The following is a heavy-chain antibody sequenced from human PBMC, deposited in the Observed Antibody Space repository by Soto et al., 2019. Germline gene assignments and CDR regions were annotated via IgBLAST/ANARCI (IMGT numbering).Heavy chain of an antibody. CDR3: AEGSFVTTFDY. D-gene: IGHD4-17*01. V-gene: IGHV4-59*12. CDR2: ISNSGSS. Sequence: PSETLSLTCTVSGASISSYYWSWIRQPPGKGLEWIGYISNSGSSNYNPSLKSRIIMSVDTSKNQFSLELSSLRSEDTAVYYCAEGSFVTTFDYWGQGTLVTVSS. CDR1: GASISSYY. J-gene: IGHJ4*02.